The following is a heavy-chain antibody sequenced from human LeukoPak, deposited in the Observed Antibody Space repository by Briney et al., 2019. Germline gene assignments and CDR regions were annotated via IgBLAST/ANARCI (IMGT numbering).Heavy chain of an antibody. CDR1: GFTFSSYG. V-gene: IGHV3-30*18. CDR2: ISYDGSNK. CDR3: AKDPKPYSSGWPTQIDY. Sequence: GGSLRLSCAASGFTFSSYGMHWVRQAPGKGLEWVAVISYDGSNKYYADSVKGRFTISRDNSKNTLYLQMNSLRAEDTAVYYCAKDPKPYSSGWPTQIDYWGQGTLVTVSS. J-gene: IGHJ4*02. D-gene: IGHD6-19*01.